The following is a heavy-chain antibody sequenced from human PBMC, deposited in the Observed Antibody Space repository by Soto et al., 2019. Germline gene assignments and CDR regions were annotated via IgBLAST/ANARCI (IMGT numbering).Heavy chain of an antibody. CDR3: AHRVLRAVFGLVTTTAIYFDF. V-gene: IGHV2-5*02. Sequence: QITLNESGHSVVKPTETLTLTCTFSGLSLTTSGVGVGWVRQSPGKAPEWLAFIYWDDDKRYSTSLKSRLTITKDTSKNQVVLTMANVDPADTATYYCAHRVLRAVFGLVTTTAIYFDFWGQGTPVVVSS. CDR1: GLSLTTSGVG. D-gene: IGHD3-3*01. CDR2: IYWDDDK. J-gene: IGHJ4*02.